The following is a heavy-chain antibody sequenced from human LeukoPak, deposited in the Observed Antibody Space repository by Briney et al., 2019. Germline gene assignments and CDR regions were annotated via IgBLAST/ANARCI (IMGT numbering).Heavy chain of an antibody. J-gene: IGHJ4*02. D-gene: IGHD1-26*01. CDR1: GGSISSSSYY. CDR2: IYYSGST. Sequence: PSETLSLTCTVSGGSISSSSYYWGWIRQPPGKGLEWIGSIYYSGSTYYNPSLKSRVTISVDTSKNQFSLKLSSVTAADTAVYYCAIMGGSYDFDYWGQGTLVTVSS. CDR3: AIMGGSYDFDY. V-gene: IGHV4-39*01.